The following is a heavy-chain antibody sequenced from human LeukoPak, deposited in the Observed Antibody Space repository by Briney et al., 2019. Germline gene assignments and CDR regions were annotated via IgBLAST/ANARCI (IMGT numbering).Heavy chain of an antibody. D-gene: IGHD3-22*01. V-gene: IGHV1-2*02. Sequence: VASVKVSCKASGYTFTGYYMHWVRQAPGQGLEWMGWINPNSGGTNYAQKFQGRVTMTRDTSISTAYMELSRLRSDDTAVYYCARGAYSYDSSGYPTGWFDPWGQGTLVTVSS. CDR2: INPNSGGT. J-gene: IGHJ5*02. CDR3: ARGAYSYDSSGYPTGWFDP. CDR1: GYTFTGYY.